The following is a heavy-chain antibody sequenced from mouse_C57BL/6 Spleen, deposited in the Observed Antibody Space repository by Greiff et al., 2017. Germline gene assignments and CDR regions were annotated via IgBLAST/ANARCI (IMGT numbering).Heavy chain of an antibody. V-gene: IGHV1-54*01. CDR3: ARNDGNYYAMDY. CDR2: INPGSGGT. J-gene: IGHJ4*01. D-gene: IGHD2-3*01. Sequence: VQLQQSGAELVRPGTSVKVSCKASGYAFTNYLIEWVKQRPGQGLEWIGVINPGSGGTNYNEKFKGKATLTADKSSSTAYMQLSSLTSEDSAVYFCARNDGNYYAMDYWGQGTSVTVSS. CDR1: GYAFTNYL.